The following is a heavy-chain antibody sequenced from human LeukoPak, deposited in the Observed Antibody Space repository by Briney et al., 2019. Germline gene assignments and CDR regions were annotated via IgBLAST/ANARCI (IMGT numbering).Heavy chain of an antibody. CDR3: ARDGVSSTDIVATTPGYYYYMDV. CDR1: GGTFSSYA. J-gene: IGHJ6*03. Sequence: SVKVSCKASGGTFSSYAISWVRQAPGQGLEWMGGIIPIFGTANYAQKFQGRVTITADESTSTAYMELSSLRSEDTAVYYCARDGVSSTDIVATTPGYYYYMDVWGKGTTVTVSS. D-gene: IGHD5-12*01. V-gene: IGHV1-69*13. CDR2: IIPIFGTA.